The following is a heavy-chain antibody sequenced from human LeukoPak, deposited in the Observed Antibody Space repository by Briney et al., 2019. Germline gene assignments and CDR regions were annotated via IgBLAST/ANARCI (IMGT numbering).Heavy chain of an antibody. J-gene: IGHJ5*02. D-gene: IGHD3-3*01. CDR2: ISSSSSYL. Sequence: GGSLRLSCAASGFTFSSYSMNWVRQAPGKGLEWVSSISSSSSYLYYADSVKGRFTISRDNAKNSLYLQMNSLRAEDTAVYYCARGSQSYYDFWSGYPNWFDPWGQGTLVTVSS. CDR3: ARGSQSYYDFWSGYPNWFDP. V-gene: IGHV3-21*01. CDR1: GFTFSSYS.